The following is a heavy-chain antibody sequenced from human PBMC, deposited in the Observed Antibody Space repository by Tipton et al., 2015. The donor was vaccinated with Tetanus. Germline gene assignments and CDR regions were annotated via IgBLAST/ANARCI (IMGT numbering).Heavy chain of an antibody. D-gene: IGHD3-22*01. CDR2: IYYSGRT. V-gene: IGHV4-39*01. CDR3: ARQDTLNYYYVGYFHD. J-gene: IGHJ1*01. Sequence: LRLSCTVSGSSITSTTHYWGWIRQAPGKGLEWIGIIYYSGRTYYNAPLRSRVTISVDTSKNQFSLHLRSVTAADTAVYYCARQDTLNYYYVGYFHDWGQGTLVTVSS. CDR1: GSSITSTTHY.